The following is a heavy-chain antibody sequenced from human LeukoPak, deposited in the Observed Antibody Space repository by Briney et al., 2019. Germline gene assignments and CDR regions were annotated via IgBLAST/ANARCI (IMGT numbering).Heavy chain of an antibody. J-gene: IGHJ4*02. CDR3: AKCEGSYVDSRSDY. D-gene: IGHD4-17*01. CDR2: INPNSGGA. CDR1: GYTFTGYY. V-gene: IGHV1-2*02. Sequence: ASVKVSCKASGYTFTGYYMHWVRQAPGQGLEWMGWINPNSGGANYAQKLQGRVTMTRDTSMSTAYMELSRLRSDDTAVYYCAKCEGSYVDSRSDYWGQGTLVTVSS.